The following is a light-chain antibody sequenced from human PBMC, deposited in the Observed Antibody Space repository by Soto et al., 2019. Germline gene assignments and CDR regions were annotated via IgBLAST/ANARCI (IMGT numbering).Light chain of an antibody. Sequence: IQLTQSPSSLSASVGDRVTITCQASRGIISYLAWYQQKPGKPPKLLVYSASTLQSGVPSRFSGSGSGPDFTLTISSLQPEDSATYFCQQLNSYPQTFGQGTRLEIK. CDR2: SAS. CDR1: RGIISY. CDR3: QQLNSYPQT. J-gene: IGKJ5*01. V-gene: IGKV1-9*01.